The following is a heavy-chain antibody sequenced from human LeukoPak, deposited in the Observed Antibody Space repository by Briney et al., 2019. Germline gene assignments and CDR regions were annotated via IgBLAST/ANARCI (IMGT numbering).Heavy chain of an antibody. CDR1: GFTFSSYA. CDR2: ISSNGGST. CDR3: ASAYGPGSYDFDY. J-gene: IGHJ4*02. Sequence: GGSLRLSCAASGFTFSSYAMHWVRQAPGKGLEYVSAISSNGGSTYYANSVKGRFTISRDNSKNTLYLQMGSLRAEDMAVYYCASAYGPGSYDFDYWGQGTLVTVSS. V-gene: IGHV3-64*01. D-gene: IGHD3-10*01.